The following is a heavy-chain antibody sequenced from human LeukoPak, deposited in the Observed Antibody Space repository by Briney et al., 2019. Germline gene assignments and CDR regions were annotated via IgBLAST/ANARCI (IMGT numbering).Heavy chain of an antibody. Sequence: ASVRVSCKTSGYTFTTYEINWVRQAPGQGLEWMGWVHPNSGDTVYAQKFQGRVTMTRDTSISTTYMELSSLRSDDTAVYYCARGPRFDPWGQGTLVTVSS. CDR1: GYTFTTYE. J-gene: IGHJ5*02. CDR2: VHPNSGDT. CDR3: ARGPRFDP. V-gene: IGHV1-8*01.